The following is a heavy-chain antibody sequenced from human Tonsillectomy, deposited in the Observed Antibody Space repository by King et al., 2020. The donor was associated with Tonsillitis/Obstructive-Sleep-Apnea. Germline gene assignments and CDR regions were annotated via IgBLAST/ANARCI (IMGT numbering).Heavy chain of an antibody. V-gene: IGHV5-10-1*01. CDR1: GYSFTTYW. Sequence: QLVQSGAEVKKTGESLRISCKGSGYSFTTYWISWVRQMPGKGLEWMGRIDPSDAYTNYRPAFQGHVTISTDKSINTAYLQWSSLKASDTAMYYCTIQSEDCNWGQGALVTVSS. CDR2: IDPSDAYT. D-gene: IGHD2-21*01. CDR3: TIQSEDCN. J-gene: IGHJ4*02.